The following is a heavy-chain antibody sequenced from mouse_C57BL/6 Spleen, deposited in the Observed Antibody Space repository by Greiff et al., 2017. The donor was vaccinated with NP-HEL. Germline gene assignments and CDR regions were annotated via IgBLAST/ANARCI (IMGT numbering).Heavy chain of an antibody. J-gene: IGHJ2*01. D-gene: IGHD1-1*01. V-gene: IGHV1-50*01. Sequence: QVQLQQPGAELVKPGASVKLSCKASGYTFTSYWMQWVKQRPGQGLEWIGEIDPSDSYTNYNQKFKGKATLTVDTSSSTAYMQLSSLTSEDSAVYYWARKDYGSSYVYFDYWGQGTTLTVSS. CDR2: IDPSDSYT. CDR1: GYTFTSYW. CDR3: ARKDYGSSYVYFDY.